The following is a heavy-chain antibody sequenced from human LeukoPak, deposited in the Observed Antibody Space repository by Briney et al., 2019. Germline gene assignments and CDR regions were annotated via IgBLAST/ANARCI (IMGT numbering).Heavy chain of an antibody. J-gene: IGHJ4*02. V-gene: IGHV3-30*02. CDR2: IRYDGSDK. Sequence: GGSLRLSCAASGFPFSTYDMHWVRQAPGEGLEWVAFIRYDGSDKYYADSVKGRFTISRDNSKNTLYLQMNSLRAEDTAVYYCARDKFYMYYFDYWGQGTLVTVSS. D-gene: IGHD2/OR15-2a*01. CDR3: ARDKFYMYYFDY. CDR1: GFPFSTYD.